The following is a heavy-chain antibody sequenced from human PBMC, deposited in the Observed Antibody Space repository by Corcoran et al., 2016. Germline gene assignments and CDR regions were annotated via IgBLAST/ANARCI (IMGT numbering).Heavy chain of an antibody. CDR1: GYSMSSGYY. V-gene: IGHV4-38-2*02. CDR3: ARVYSSGWFDY. D-gene: IGHD6-19*01. J-gene: IGHJ4*02. Sequence: QVQLQESGPGLVQPSETLSLTCTVSGYSMSSGYYWGWIRQPPGKGLEWIGSIYHSGSTYYNPSLNSRVTISVDTSKNQFSLKLSSLTAADTAVYYCARVYSSGWFDYWGQGTLVTVSS. CDR2: IYHSGST.